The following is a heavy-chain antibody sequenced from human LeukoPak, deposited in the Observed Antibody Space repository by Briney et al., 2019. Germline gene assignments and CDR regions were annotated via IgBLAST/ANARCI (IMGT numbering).Heavy chain of an antibody. D-gene: IGHD6-19*01. CDR3: ARATYSSGCNWFDP. Sequence: SGPALVKPTQTLTLTCTFSGFSLSTSGMCVSWIRQPPGKALEWLARIDWDDDKYYSTSLKTRLTISKDTSKNQVVLTMTNMDPVDTATYYCARATYSSGCNWFDPWGQGTLVTVSS. V-gene: IGHV2-70*11. CDR2: IDWDDDK. J-gene: IGHJ5*02. CDR1: GFSLSTSGMC.